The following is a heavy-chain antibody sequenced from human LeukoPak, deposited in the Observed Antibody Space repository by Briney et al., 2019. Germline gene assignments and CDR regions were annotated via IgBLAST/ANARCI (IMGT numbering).Heavy chain of an antibody. D-gene: IGHD1-26*01. CDR2: ISSSSSYI. J-gene: IGHJ4*02. CDR3: AKELAGGVGAPFDY. Sequence: GGSLRLSCAASGFTFSSYSMNWVRQAPGKGLEWVSSISSSSSYIYYADSVKGRFTISRDNAKNSLYLQMNSLRAEDTAVYYCAKELAGGVGAPFDYSGQGTLVTVSS. CDR1: GFTFSSYS. V-gene: IGHV3-21*01.